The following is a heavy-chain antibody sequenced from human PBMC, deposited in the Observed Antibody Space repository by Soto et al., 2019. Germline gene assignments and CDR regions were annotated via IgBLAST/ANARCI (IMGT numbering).Heavy chain of an antibody. Sequence: SETLSLTCTVSGGSISSYYWSWIRQAPGKGLERIGYIYHSGSTYYNPSLKSRVTISVDRSKNQFSLKLSSVTAADTAVYYCARVEGYYYDSSGYNWFDPWGQGTLVTVSS. CDR3: ARVEGYYYDSSGYNWFDP. CDR2: IYHSGST. V-gene: IGHV4-59*12. CDR1: GGSISSYY. D-gene: IGHD3-22*01. J-gene: IGHJ5*02.